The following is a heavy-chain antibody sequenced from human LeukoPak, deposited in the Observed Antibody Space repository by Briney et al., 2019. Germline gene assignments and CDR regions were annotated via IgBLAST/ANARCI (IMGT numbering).Heavy chain of an antibody. V-gene: IGHV3-20*04. CDR3: ARAEEQQLVPYFQH. D-gene: IGHD6-13*01. CDR1: GYISYDYV. J-gene: IGHJ1*01. CDR2: INWSGGRT. Sequence: PGGSLRHSCAPPGYISYDYVISSGRQAPGKGLEWVSGINWSGGRTGYADSVKGRFTISRDNAKNSLYLQMNSLRAEDTALYYCARAEEQQLVPYFQHWGQGTLVTVSS.